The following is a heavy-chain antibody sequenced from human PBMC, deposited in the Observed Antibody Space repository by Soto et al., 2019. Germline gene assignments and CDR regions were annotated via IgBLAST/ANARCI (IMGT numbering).Heavy chain of an antibody. Sequence: PSETLSLTCVVYGGAFSGYSWSWIRQFPGKEMEWIGEINDSGGARYNPPLRSRVTISMDTSKRQFSLNLSSVTAADAATYYCARLPDRRPNQMIAAAPAVSWGPGTPVTVYS. V-gene: IGHV4-34*01. CDR1: GGAFSGYS. D-gene: IGHD6-13*01. CDR2: INDSGGA. CDR3: ARLPDRRPNQMIAAAPAVS. J-gene: IGHJ4*02.